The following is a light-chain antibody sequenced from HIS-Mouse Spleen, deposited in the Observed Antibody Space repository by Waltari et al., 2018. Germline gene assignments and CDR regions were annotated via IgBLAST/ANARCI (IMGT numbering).Light chain of an antibody. CDR3: QQYNSYSPKYT. CDR2: KAS. V-gene: IGKV1-5*03. J-gene: IGKJ2*01. Sequence: DIQMTQSPSTLSASVGDRVTITCRASQSISSCLAWYQQKPGKAPKLLIYKASSLESGVPSRFSCSGSGTEFTLTISSLQPDDFATYYCQQYNSYSPKYTFGQGTKLEIK. CDR1: QSISSC.